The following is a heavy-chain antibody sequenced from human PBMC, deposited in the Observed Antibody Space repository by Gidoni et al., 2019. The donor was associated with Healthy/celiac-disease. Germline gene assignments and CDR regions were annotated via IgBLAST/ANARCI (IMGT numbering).Heavy chain of an antibody. CDR1: GYTFTSYG. V-gene: IGHV1-18*04. D-gene: IGHD2-2*01. J-gene: IGHJ4*02. CDR2: ISADNGNK. Sequence: VQPVQSGAEAKKPGASVPVSCKASGYTFTSYGISWGRQVPGQGLEWMGWISADNGNKNYAQKLQGRVTMTTDTSTTTAYMQLRSLRSDDTAVYYGSRGVDIVVVPAAAETDYWGQGTLVTVSS. CDR3: SRGVDIVVVPAAAETDY.